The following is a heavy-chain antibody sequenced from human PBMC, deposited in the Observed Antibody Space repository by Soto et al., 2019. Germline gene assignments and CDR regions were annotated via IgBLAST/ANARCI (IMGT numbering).Heavy chain of an antibody. D-gene: IGHD1-20*01. J-gene: IGHJ3*02. CDR1: GYSIRSGYY. Sequence: SETMSLTCAVSGYSIRSGYYWGWIRQPPGKGLEWIGSIYHSGSTYYNPSLKSRVTISVDTSKNQFSLKLSSVTAADTAVYYCARLLTGTHAFDIWGQGTMVTVSS. V-gene: IGHV4-38-2*01. CDR3: ARLLTGTHAFDI. CDR2: IYHSGST.